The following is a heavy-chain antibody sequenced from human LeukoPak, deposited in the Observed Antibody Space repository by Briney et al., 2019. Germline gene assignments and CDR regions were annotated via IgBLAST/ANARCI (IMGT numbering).Heavy chain of an antibody. CDR3: ARDYYDDAFDI. D-gene: IGHD3-22*01. Sequence: SETLSLTCTVSGGSISSYYWSWIRQPPGKGLEWIGYIYYNGSTNYNPSLKSRVTISVDTSKNQFSLKLSSVTAADTAVYYCARDYYDDAFDIWGQGTMVTVSS. CDR2: IYYNGST. CDR1: GGSISSYY. V-gene: IGHV4-59*01. J-gene: IGHJ3*02.